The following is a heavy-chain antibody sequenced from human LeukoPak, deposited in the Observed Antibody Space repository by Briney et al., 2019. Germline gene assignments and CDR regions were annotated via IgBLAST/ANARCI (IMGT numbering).Heavy chain of an antibody. D-gene: IGHD6-19*01. CDR2: IKQDGSEK. J-gene: IGHJ4*02. Sequence: GGSLRLSCAASGFTFSSYWMSWVRQAPGKGLEWVANIKQDGSEKYYVDSVKGRFTISRDNAKNSLYLQMNSLRAEDTAVYYCARTSLWESSGWFLDYWGQGTLVTVSS. V-gene: IGHV3-7*01. CDR3: ARTSLWESSGWFLDY. CDR1: GFTFSSYW.